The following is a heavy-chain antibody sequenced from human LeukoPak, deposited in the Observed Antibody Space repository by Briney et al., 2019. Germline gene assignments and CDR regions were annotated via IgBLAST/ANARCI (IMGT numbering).Heavy chain of an antibody. Sequence: GESLKISCKGSGYSFTSYWIGWVGQMPGKGREWMGIIYSGDSDTKYSPSFQRQVTISSDKTTRTTHLLWSSLTASATTMLSCARHIPIYVYSGYWGQGTLVTVSS. CDR2: IYSGDSDT. CDR3: ARHIPIYVYSGY. J-gene: IGHJ4*02. CDR1: GYSFTSYW. V-gene: IGHV5-51*01. D-gene: IGHD3-10*02.